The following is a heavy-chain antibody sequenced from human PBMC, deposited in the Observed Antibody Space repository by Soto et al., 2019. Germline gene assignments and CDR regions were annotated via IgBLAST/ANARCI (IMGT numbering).Heavy chain of an antibody. CDR2: IYSGGST. D-gene: IGHD6-13*01. CDR1: GFTVSSNY. V-gene: IGHV3-66*01. CDR3: ARDHSSSWDWFDP. Sequence: GGSLRLSCAASGFTVSSNYMSWVRQAPGKGLEWVSVIYSGGSTYYADSVKGRFTISRDNSKNTLYLQMNSLRAEDTAVYYCARDHSSSWDWFDPWGQGTLVTVSS. J-gene: IGHJ5*02.